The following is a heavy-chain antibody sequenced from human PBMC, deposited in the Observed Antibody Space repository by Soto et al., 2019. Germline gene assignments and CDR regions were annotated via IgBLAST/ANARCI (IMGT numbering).Heavy chain of an antibody. J-gene: IGHJ4*02. CDR3: ARMAWVYCTSTSCYRFDH. CDR2: ISSSGNTR. Sequence: PVGSLRLSCAASGFTFSDFYMSWIRQAPGKGLEWISSISSSGNTRYYADSVKGRITISRDNAKNSLYLQMNSLRAEDTAVYYCARMAWVYCTSTSCYRFDHWGQGTLVTVSS. D-gene: IGHD2-2*01. V-gene: IGHV3-11*01. CDR1: GFTFSDFY.